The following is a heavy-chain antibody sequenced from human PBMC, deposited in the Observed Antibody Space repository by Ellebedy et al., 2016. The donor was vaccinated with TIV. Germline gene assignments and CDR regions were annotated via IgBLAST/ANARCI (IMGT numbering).Heavy chain of an antibody. D-gene: IGHD3-9*01. CDR3: ARRLRYFDWDYYYYGMDV. CDR2: MNPNSGNT. V-gene: IGHV1-8*02. CDR1: GYTFTSYG. J-gene: IGHJ6*02. Sequence: ASVKVSCXASGYTFTSYGISWVRQATGQGLEWMGWMNPNSGNTGYAQKFQGRVTMTRNTSISTAYMELSSLRSEDTAVYYCARRLRYFDWDYYYYGMDVWGQGTTVTVSS.